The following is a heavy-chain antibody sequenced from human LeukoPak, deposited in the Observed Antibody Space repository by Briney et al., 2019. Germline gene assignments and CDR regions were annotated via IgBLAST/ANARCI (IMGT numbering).Heavy chain of an antibody. D-gene: IGHD3-22*01. V-gene: IGHV4-34*01. Sequence: ETLSLTCAVCGGSFSGYYWSWIRQPPGKGLEWIGEINHSGSTNYNPSLKSRVTISVDTSKNQFSLKLSSVTAADTAVYYCARGPPRYYYDSSGYHGEYYFDYWGQGTLVTVSS. J-gene: IGHJ4*02. CDR1: GGSFSGYY. CDR2: INHSGST. CDR3: ARGPPRYYYDSSGYHGEYYFDY.